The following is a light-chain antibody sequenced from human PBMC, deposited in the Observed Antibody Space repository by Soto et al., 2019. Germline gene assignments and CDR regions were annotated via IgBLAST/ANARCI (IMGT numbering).Light chain of an antibody. CDR1: SSDIGAGFD. CDR3: QSYENSRTGFYV. CDR2: GNT. V-gene: IGLV1-40*01. Sequence: QAVVTQPPSVSGAPGQRVTISCTGSSSDIGAGFDGHWYQHLPGTAPKLLIYGNTNRPSGVPGRFSGSKSGTSASLVITGLQAEDEADYYCQSYENSRTGFYVFGTGTKLTVL. J-gene: IGLJ1*01.